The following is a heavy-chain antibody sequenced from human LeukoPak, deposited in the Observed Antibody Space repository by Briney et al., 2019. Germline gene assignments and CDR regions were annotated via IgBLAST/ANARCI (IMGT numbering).Heavy chain of an antibody. V-gene: IGHV3-30*01. CDR1: GFTFSSYA. CDR2: ISYDGSNR. D-gene: IGHD3-22*01. CDR3: ARDPAIYDSSGYNWFDP. J-gene: IGHJ5*02. Sequence: GRSLRLSCAASGFTFSSYAMHWVRQAPGKGLEWVAVISYDGSNRYYADSVKGRFTISRDNSKNTLYLQMNSLRAEDTVVYYCARDPAIYDSSGYNWFDPWGQGTLVTVSS.